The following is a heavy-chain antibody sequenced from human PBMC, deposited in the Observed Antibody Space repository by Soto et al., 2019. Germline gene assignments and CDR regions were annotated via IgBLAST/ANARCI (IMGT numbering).Heavy chain of an antibody. CDR2: IYYSGST. CDR1: GGSISSGGYY. D-gene: IGHD6-13*01. CDR3: ARVGRGSSWFLGWFDP. Sequence: SETLSLTCTVSGGSISSGGYYWSWIRQHPGKGLEWIGYIYYSGSTYYNPSLKSRVTISVDTSKNQFSLKLSSVTAADTAVYYCARVGRGSSWFLGWFDPWGQGTLVTVS. V-gene: IGHV4-31*03. J-gene: IGHJ5*02.